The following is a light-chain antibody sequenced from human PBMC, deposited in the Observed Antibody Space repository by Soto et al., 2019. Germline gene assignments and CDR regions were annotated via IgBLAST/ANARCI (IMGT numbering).Light chain of an antibody. Sequence: EIVLTQSPGTLSLSPGERVTLSCRASQSVHNNYLAWYQQKPGQAPRLLIYGASTRATGISDRFSGSGSGTDFTLTISRLEPEDVGVFYCHLYNRSPYNFGQRTKLEIK. CDR1: QSVHNNY. CDR3: HLYNRSPYN. V-gene: IGKV3-20*01. CDR2: GAS. J-gene: IGKJ2*01.